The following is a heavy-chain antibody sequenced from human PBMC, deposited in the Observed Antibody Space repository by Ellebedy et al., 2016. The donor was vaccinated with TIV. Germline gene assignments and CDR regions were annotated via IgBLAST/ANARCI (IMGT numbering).Heavy chain of an antibody. Sequence: PGGSLRLSCAASGVSFSTFGMNWVRQASGKGLEWVSSIDNSGSYVYYADSVKGRFTISRDNGKNSLYLHMNSLRAEDTAVYYCAKSTVINPEGDAYDIWGQGTKVTVSS. CDR2: IDNSGSYV. J-gene: IGHJ3*02. V-gene: IGHV3-21*06. D-gene: IGHD1-14*01. CDR1: GVSFSTFG. CDR3: AKSTVINPEGDAYDI.